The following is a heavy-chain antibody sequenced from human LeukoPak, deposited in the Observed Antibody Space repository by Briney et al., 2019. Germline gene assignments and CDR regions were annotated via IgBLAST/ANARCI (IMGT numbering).Heavy chain of an antibody. J-gene: IGHJ4*02. CDR1: GFTFSSLA. V-gene: IGHV3-23*01. CDR2: VRDSGRST. CDR3: AKGLCSGGSCYPYYFDY. Sequence: GGSLRLSCAASGFTFSSLAMSWVRQAPGKGLEWVSAVRDSGRSTYYADSVKGRFTISRDNSKNTLYLQLNSLRAEDTAVYYCAKGLCSGGSCYPYYFDYWGQGTLVTVSS. D-gene: IGHD2-15*01.